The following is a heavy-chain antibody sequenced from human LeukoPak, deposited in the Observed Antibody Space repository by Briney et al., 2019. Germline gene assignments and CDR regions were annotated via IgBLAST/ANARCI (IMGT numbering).Heavy chain of an antibody. D-gene: IGHD3-10*01. J-gene: IGHJ4*02. CDR1: GFTFSSYA. V-gene: IGHV3-23*01. Sequence: GGSLRLSCAASGFTFSSYAMSWVRQAPGKGLEWVSAISGSGGSTYYADSVKGRFTISRDNAKNSLYLQMNSLRAEDTAVYYCARDLWFGESDYWGQGTLVTVSS. CDR2: ISGSGGST. CDR3: ARDLWFGESDY.